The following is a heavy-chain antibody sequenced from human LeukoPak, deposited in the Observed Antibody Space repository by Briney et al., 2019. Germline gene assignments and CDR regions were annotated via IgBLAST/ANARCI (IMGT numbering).Heavy chain of an antibody. CDR3: ARDRRIAARLVPYYFDY. J-gene: IGHJ4*02. CDR2: INPNSGGT. Sequence: ASVKVSCKASGYTFTGYYMHWVRQAPGQGLEWMGWINPNSGGTNYAQKFQGRVTMTRGTSISTAYMELSRLRSDDTAVYYCARDRRIAARLVPYYFDYWGQGTLVTVSS. D-gene: IGHD6-6*01. V-gene: IGHV1-2*02. CDR1: GYTFTGYY.